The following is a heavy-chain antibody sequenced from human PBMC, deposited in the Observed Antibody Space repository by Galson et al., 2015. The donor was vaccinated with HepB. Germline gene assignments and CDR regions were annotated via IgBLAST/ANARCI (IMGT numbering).Heavy chain of an antibody. V-gene: IGHV5-10-1*01. J-gene: IGHJ5*02. CDR1: GSSFTSYW. D-gene: IGHD3-22*01. CDR2: VDPSDSYT. Sequence: QSGAEVKKPGESLRISCKGSGSSFTSYWISWVRQMPGKGLEWMGRVDPSDSYTNYSPPFQGHVTISADKSISTAYLQWSSLKASDTAMYYCARSSMALHTMIVTNWFDPWGQGTLVTVSS. CDR3: ARSSMALHTMIVTNWFDP.